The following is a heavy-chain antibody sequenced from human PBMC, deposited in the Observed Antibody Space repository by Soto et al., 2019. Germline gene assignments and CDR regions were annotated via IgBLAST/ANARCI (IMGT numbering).Heavy chain of an antibody. CDR2: IHRDEIEK. Sequence: GVLRLSCAASTFPFSTYWMTWVRQAPGKGLEWVANIHRDEIEKYYMDSVKGRFTISRDNAKNSLYLQMTSLRAEDAAVYYCAGGNALDVWGQGTTVTVSS. V-gene: IGHV3-7*01. CDR3: AGGNALDV. CDR1: TFPFSTYW. J-gene: IGHJ6*02.